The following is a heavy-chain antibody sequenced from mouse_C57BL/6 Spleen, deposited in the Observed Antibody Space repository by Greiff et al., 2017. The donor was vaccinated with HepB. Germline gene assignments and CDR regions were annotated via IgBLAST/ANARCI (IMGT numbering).Heavy chain of an antibody. J-gene: IGHJ2*01. V-gene: IGHV5-4*03. Sequence: EVKLQESGGGLVKPGGSLKLSCAASGFTFSSYAMSWVRQTPEKRLEWVATISDGGSYTYYPDNVKGRFTISRDNAKNNLYLQMSHLKSEDTAMYYCARTYYSNGYYFDYWGQGTTLTVSS. CDR3: ARTYYSNGYYFDY. CDR2: ISDGGSYT. CDR1: GFTFSSYA. D-gene: IGHD2-5*01.